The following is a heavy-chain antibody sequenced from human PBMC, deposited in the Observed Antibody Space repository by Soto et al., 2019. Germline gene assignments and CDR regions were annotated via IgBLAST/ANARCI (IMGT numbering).Heavy chain of an antibody. CDR1: GFIVSKYY. CDR3: ARDLSYGSGLPFDY. Sequence: GGSLRLSCAASGFIVSKYYMDCVRQAPGKGLEWVANIKQDGSEKYYVDSVKGRFTISRDNAKNSLYLQMNSLRAEDTAVYYCARDLSYGSGLPFDYWGQGTLVTVSS. J-gene: IGHJ4*02. V-gene: IGHV3-7*01. D-gene: IGHD3-10*01. CDR2: IKQDGSEK.